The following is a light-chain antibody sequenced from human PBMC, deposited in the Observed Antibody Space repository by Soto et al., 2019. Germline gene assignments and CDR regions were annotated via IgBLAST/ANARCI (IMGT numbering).Light chain of an antibody. CDR1: SSDVGGYDY. CDR2: DVT. CDR3: ASYGGYYVV. V-gene: IGLV2-8*01. Sequence: QSALTQPPSASGSPGQSVAISCTGNSSDVGGYDYVSWFQQNPGKAPKLMIYDVTKRPSGVPDRFSGSKSGNTASLTVSGLQAEDEAYYYCASYGGYYVVFGGGTKLTVL. J-gene: IGLJ2*01.